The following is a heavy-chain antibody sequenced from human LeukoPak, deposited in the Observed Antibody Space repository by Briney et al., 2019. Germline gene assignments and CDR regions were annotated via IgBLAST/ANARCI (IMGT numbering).Heavy chain of an antibody. J-gene: IGHJ3*02. CDR1: GFTFSSYA. Sequence: GGSLRLSCAASGFTFSSYAMSWVRQAPGKGLEWVSAISGSGGSTYYADSVKGRFTISRDNSKNTLYLQMNSLRAEDTAVYYCVKVWEWELLFHLRLNDAFDIWGQGTMVTVSS. V-gene: IGHV3-23*01. D-gene: IGHD1-26*01. CDR3: VKVWEWELLFHLRLNDAFDI. CDR2: ISGSGGST.